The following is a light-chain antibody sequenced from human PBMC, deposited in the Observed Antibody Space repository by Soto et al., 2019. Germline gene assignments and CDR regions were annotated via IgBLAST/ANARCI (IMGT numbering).Light chain of an antibody. CDR1: QSISSW. V-gene: IGKV1-5*03. J-gene: IGKJ1*01. Sequence: DIQMTQSPSTLSASVGDRVTITCRASQSISSWLAWYQQKPGTAPNLLIYKASTLQGGVPSRFSGSGSGTEFTLTIGSLQPDDSAIYYCQQYSANWTFSQGTKVEIK. CDR3: QQYSANWT. CDR2: KAS.